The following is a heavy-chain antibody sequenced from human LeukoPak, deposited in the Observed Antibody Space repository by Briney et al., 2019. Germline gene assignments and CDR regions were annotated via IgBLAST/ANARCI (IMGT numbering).Heavy chain of an antibody. CDR3: ARSGVYTGYDAFDI. CDR1: GGSINISY. CDR2: IYHRGST. V-gene: IGHV4-59*08. Sequence: PSETLSLTCTVSGGSINISYWSWIRQPPGKGLEWIGYIYHRGSTNYNPSLKSRVTISVDTSKNQYSLNLSSVTAADTAVYYCARSGVYTGYDAFDIWGRGTRVTVSS. D-gene: IGHD6-13*01. J-gene: IGHJ3*02.